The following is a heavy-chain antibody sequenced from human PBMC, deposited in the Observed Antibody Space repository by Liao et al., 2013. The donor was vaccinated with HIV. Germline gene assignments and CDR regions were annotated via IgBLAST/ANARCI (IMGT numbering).Heavy chain of an antibody. D-gene: IGHD3-3*01. CDR2: INHSGST. J-gene: IGHJ4*02. Sequence: QVQLQQWGAGLLKPSETLSLTCAVYGGSFSGYYWSWIRQPPGKGLEWIGEINHSGSTNYNPSLKSRVTISVDTSKNQFSLTLSSVTAADTAVYYCAREAESGHPDYWGQGTLVTVSS. V-gene: IGHV4-34*01. CDR3: AREAESGHPDY. CDR1: GGSFSGYY.